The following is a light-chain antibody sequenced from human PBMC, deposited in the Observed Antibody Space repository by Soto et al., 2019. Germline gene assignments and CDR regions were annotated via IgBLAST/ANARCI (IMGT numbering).Light chain of an antibody. CDR3: QQRTNWPWT. CDR2: DAS. J-gene: IGKJ1*01. V-gene: IGKV3-11*01. Sequence: EIVLTQSPATLSLSPGERVTLSCRASQSIGSYLAWSQQKPGQAPRLLIYDASNRATGIPARFSGSGSGTXXXXXXXXXXXXXXAVYYCQQRTNWPWTFGQGTKVEVK. CDR1: QSIGSY.